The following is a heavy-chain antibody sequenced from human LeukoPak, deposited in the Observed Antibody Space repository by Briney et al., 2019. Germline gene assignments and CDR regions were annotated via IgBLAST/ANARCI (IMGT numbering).Heavy chain of an antibody. CDR2: IIPILGIA. Sequence: SVKVSCKASGGTFSSYAISWVRQAPGQGLEWMGRIIPILGIANYAQKFQGRVTMTRDTSTSTVYMELSSLRSEDTAVYYCARDREITIFGVDPNEGFDPWGQGTLVTVSS. CDR3: ARDREITIFGVDPNEGFDP. D-gene: IGHD3-3*01. J-gene: IGHJ5*02. CDR1: GGTFSSYA. V-gene: IGHV1-69*04.